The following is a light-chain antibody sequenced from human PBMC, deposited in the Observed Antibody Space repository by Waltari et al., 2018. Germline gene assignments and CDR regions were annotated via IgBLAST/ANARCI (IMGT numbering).Light chain of an antibody. CDR1: QSISGW. CDR2: MAS. Sequence: DIQMTQSPSTLSASVGDRVTITCRASQSISGWLACYQQKPGKAPKVLIYMASSLESGVPTRLSGRGSGTEFTLTISSLQPDDFATYYCQQYNSPWTFGQGTKVEIK. J-gene: IGKJ1*01. CDR3: QQYNSPWT. V-gene: IGKV1-5*03.